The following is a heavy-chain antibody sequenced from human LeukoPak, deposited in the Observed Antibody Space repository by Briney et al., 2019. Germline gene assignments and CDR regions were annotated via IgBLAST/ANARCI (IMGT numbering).Heavy chain of an antibody. D-gene: IGHD2-2*01. CDR3: ARYLADIVVVPAAFDAFDI. Sequence: GRSLRLSCAAAGFTFDEYGISWVRQAPGKGLEWVSCINWNGGSTGYADSVKGRFTISRDNAKNSLYLQMNSLRAEDTALYYCARYLADIVVVPAAFDAFDIWGQGTMVTVSS. J-gene: IGHJ3*02. CDR2: INWNGGST. V-gene: IGHV3-20*04. CDR1: GFTFDEYG.